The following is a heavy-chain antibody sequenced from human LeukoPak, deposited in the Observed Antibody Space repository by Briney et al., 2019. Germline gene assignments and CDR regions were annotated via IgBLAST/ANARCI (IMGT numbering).Heavy chain of an antibody. V-gene: IGHV1-2*02. CDR3: ARISYYYDRGGDY. Sequence: GASVKVSCKSSGYTFTGYYIHWVRLAPGQGLEWMGWINPNSGDTNYAQKFQGRVTMTSDTSTSTGYMELSRLRSDDTAMYYCARISYYYDRGGDYWGQGTLVTVSS. CDR1: GYTFTGYY. CDR2: INPNSGDT. D-gene: IGHD3-22*01. J-gene: IGHJ4*02.